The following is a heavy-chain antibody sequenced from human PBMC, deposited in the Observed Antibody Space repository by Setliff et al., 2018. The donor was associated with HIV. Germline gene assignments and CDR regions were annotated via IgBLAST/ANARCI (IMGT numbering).Heavy chain of an antibody. D-gene: IGHD6-13*01. Sequence: SETLSLTCGVSGLSISSGYYWGWLRQPPGKGLEWIGSIYHSGTTYYNLSLKSRVTISVDTSKNQFSLILRSVTAADTAVYYCARGSLYSSSSCFDYWGQGTLVTVSS. V-gene: IGHV4-38-2*01. J-gene: IGHJ4*02. CDR1: GLSISSGYY. CDR2: IYHSGTT. CDR3: ARGSLYSSSSCFDY.